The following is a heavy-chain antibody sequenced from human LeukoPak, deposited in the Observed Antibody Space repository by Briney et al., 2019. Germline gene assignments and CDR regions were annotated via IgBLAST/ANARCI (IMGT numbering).Heavy chain of an antibody. CDR3: TRADPIATTGTGDI. D-gene: IGHD6-13*01. V-gene: IGHV3-49*03. Sequence: GGSLRLSCTASGFTFGDYAMSWFRQAPGKGLEWVGFIRSTTYGGTTEYAASVKGRFTISRDDSKSIAYLQMNSLKTEDTAVYYCTRADPIATTGTGDIWGQGTMVTVSS. J-gene: IGHJ3*02. CDR1: GFTFGDYA. CDR2: IRSTTYGGTT.